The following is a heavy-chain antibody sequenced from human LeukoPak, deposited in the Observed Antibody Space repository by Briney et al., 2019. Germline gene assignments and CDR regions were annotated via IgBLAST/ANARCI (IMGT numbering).Heavy chain of an antibody. J-gene: IGHJ4*02. V-gene: IGHV3-48*01. D-gene: IGHD3-10*01. Sequence: GGSLRLSCGASGFSFSSYNMNWARQAPGKGLEWVSSISRGSTTIDYADSVKGRFTISRDNAKDSLYLQMNSLRAEDTAVYYCARDGVEYGSGGFYFDYWGQGTLVTVSS. CDR3: ARDGVEYGSGGFYFDY. CDR1: GFSFSSYN. CDR2: ISRGSTTI.